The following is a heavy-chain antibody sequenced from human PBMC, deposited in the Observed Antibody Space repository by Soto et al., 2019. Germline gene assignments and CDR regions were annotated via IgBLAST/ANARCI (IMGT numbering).Heavy chain of an antibody. Sequence: GGSLRLSCAASGFTFSSYAMSWVRQAPGKGLEWVSAISGSGGSTYYADSVKGRFTISRDNSKNTLYLQMNSLRAEDTAVYYCAKAVAAPILPNWFDPWGQGTLVTVSS. CDR1: GFTFSSYA. J-gene: IGHJ5*02. D-gene: IGHD6-6*01. CDR2: ISGSGGST. CDR3: AKAVAAPILPNWFDP. V-gene: IGHV3-23*01.